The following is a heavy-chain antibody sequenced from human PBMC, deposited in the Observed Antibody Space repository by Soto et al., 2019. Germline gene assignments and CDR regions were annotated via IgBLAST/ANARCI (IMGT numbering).Heavy chain of an antibody. CDR2: ISGTGGST. J-gene: IGHJ6*02. CDR1: GFTFSSHA. CDR3: AKGRRDYVRGTYYYYAMDV. V-gene: IGHV3-23*01. D-gene: IGHD4-17*01. Sequence: GGSLRLSCAASGFTFSSHAMSWVRQAPGKGLEWVSAISGTGGSTYYADSVKGRFTISRDNSKNALYLQMSSLRAEDTAVYYCAKGRRDYVRGTYYYYAMDVWGQGTRVTVSS.